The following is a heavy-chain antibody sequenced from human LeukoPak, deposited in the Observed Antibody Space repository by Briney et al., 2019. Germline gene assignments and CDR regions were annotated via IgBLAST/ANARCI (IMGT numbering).Heavy chain of an antibody. Sequence: ASVKVSCEASGYTFTSYGISWVRQAPGQGLEWMGWISAYNGNTNYAQKLQGRVTMTTDTSTSTAYMELRSLRSDDTAVYYCARLYCSGGSCYLRPSWFDPWGQGTLVTVSS. D-gene: IGHD2-15*01. CDR1: GYTFTSYG. CDR2: ISAYNGNT. CDR3: ARLYCSGGSCYLRPSWFDP. V-gene: IGHV1-18*01. J-gene: IGHJ5*02.